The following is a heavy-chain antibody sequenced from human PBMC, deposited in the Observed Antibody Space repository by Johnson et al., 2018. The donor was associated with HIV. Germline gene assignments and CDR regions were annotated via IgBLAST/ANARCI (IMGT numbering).Heavy chain of an antibody. D-gene: IGHD3-10*01. J-gene: IGHJ3*02. V-gene: IGHV3-43D*04. CDR2: ISWDGGST. Sequence: VQLVESGGGLVQPCRSLRLSCAASGFTFDDYAMHWVRQAPGKGLEWVSLISWDGGSTYYADSVKGRFSISRDNSKNTLYLQMNSLRAEDTAVYYCARIGLPYYYGSGSYSHDAFDIWGQGTMVTVSS. CDR1: GFTFDDYA. CDR3: ARIGLPYYYGSGSYSHDAFDI.